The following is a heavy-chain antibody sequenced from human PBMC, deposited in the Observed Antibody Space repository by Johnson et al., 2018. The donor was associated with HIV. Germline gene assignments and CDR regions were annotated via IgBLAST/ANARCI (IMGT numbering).Heavy chain of an antibody. CDR2: ISFAGHLN. Sequence: QMLLVESGGGVVQPGKSLTLSCVGSGLSFSNFGIHWVRTAPGKGPEWVAVISFAGHLNNYADSAKGLFTISRDNSKNTLYLQMNSLRAEDTAVYYCARDGGSTRGDAFDIWGQGTMVTVSS. D-gene: IGHD1-26*01. V-gene: IGHV3-30*03. CDR1: GLSFSNFG. J-gene: IGHJ3*02. CDR3: ARDGGSTRGDAFDI.